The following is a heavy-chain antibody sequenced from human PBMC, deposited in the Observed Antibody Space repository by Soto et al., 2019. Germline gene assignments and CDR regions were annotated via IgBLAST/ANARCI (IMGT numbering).Heavy chain of an antibody. CDR2: INHSGST. D-gene: IGHD2-15*01. J-gene: IGHJ4*02. CDR3: ARGRGSRWQLRYYFDY. CDR1: GGSFSGYY. Sequence: SETLSLTCAVYGGSFSGYYWSWIRQPPGKGLEWIGEINHSGSTNYNPSLKSRVTISVDTSKNQFSLKLSSVTAADTAVYYCARGRGSRWQLRYYFDYWGQGTLVTVSS. V-gene: IGHV4-34*01.